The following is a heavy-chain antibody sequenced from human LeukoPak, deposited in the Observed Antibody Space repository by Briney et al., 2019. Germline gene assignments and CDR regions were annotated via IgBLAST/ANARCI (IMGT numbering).Heavy chain of an antibody. CDR1: GFTFSTYE. V-gene: IGHV3-48*03. CDR3: ARKISGSYYEYLDY. Sequence: GGSLRLSCAASGFTFSTYELNWVRQPPGKGLEWVSYISSSGSTIYYADSVKGRFTVSRDNAKSSLYPQMNSLRAEDTAVYYCARKISGSYYEYLDYWGQGTLVTVSS. CDR2: ISSSGSTI. D-gene: IGHD1-26*01. J-gene: IGHJ4*02.